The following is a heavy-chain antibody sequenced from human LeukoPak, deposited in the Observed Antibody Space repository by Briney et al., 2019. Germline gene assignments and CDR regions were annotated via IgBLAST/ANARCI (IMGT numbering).Heavy chain of an antibody. J-gene: IGHJ4*02. Sequence: GGSLRLSCVASGFSFGSNWMSWVRQAPGKGLEWVANIKQDGSEKNYVDSVKGRFTISRDNAKNSLYLQMNSLRAEDTAVYYCARLRYSEYWGQGTLVTVSS. CDR2: IKQDGSEK. D-gene: IGHD2-21*01. CDR1: GFSFGSNW. V-gene: IGHV3-7*03. CDR3: ARLRYSEY.